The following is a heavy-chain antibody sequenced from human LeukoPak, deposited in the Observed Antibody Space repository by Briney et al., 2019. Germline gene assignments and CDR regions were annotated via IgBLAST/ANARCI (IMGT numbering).Heavy chain of an antibody. CDR1: GGSVSSGSYY. Sequence: SETLSLTCSVSGGSVSSGSYYWSWIRQPPGGGLGWIGYIYYSGSTNYHSSLKSRVTISVDTSKNQFSLKLSSGTAADTAVYYCATTHKYDYAEGYWGQGTLVTVSS. CDR3: ATTHKYDYAEGY. J-gene: IGHJ4*02. CDR2: IYYSGST. D-gene: IGHD4-17*01. V-gene: IGHV4-61*01.